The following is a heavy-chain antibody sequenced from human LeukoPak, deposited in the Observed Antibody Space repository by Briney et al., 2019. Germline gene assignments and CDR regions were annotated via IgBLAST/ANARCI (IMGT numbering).Heavy chain of an antibody. V-gene: IGHV4-59*01. Sequence: SETLSLTCTVSGGSISSYYWSWIRQPPGKGLEWIGYIYYGGSTNYNPSLKSRVTISVDTSKNQFSLKLSSVTAADTAVYYCARVVPTYYYDSSGYYYYYYYMDVWGKGTTVTISS. D-gene: IGHD3-22*01. J-gene: IGHJ6*03. CDR2: IYYGGST. CDR3: ARVVPTYYYDSSGYYYYYYYMDV. CDR1: GGSISSYY.